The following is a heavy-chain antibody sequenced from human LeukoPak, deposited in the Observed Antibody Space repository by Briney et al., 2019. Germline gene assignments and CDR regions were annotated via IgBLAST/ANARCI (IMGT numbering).Heavy chain of an antibody. CDR1: GYTFTNYW. CDR2: IYPCDSDT. D-gene: IGHD5-18*01. J-gene: IGHJ4*02. Sequence: GESLKISCKGSGYTFTNYWIGWVRQMPGKGLEWMGSIYPCDSDTKYSPSFQGQVTISADKSITTAYLQWSSLKASDSAMYYCARLIPGYSLFDYWGQGTLVTVSS. CDR3: ARLIPGYSLFDY. V-gene: IGHV5-51*01.